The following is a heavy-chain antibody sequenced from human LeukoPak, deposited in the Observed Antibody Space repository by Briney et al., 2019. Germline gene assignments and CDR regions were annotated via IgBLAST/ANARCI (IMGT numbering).Heavy chain of an antibody. CDR1: GGSISSYY. D-gene: IGHD1-26*01. V-gene: IGHV4-4*09. Sequence: SETLSLTCTVSGGSISSYYWSWIRQPPGKGLEWIGYIYTSGSTNYNPSLKSRVTISVDTSKNQFSLKLSSVTAADTAVYYCARHAGYSGSYYSTSIDAFDIWGQGTLVTVSS. CDR2: IYTSGST. CDR3: ARHAGYSGSYYSTSIDAFDI. J-gene: IGHJ3*02.